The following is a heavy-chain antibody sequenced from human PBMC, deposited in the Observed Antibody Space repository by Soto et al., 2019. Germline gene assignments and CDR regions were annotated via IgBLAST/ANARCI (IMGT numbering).Heavy chain of an antibody. CDR1: GGSFSGYY. CDR2: INHSGST. CDR3: ARLNQAARPLYYYYGMDV. Sequence: SETLSLTCAVYGGSFSGYYWSWIRQPPGKGLEWIGEINHSGSTNYNPSLKSRVTISVDTSKNQFSLKLSSVTAADTAVYYRARLNQAARPLYYYYGMDVWGQGTTVTVSS. V-gene: IGHV4-34*01. D-gene: IGHD6-6*01. J-gene: IGHJ6*02.